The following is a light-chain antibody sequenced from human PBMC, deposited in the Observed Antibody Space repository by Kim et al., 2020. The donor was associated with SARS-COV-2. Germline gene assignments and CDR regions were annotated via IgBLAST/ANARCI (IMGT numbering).Light chain of an antibody. CDR1: SSNIGAGYD. J-gene: IGLJ1*01. Sequence: VTIACTGSSSNIGAGYDVHWYQQLPGTAPKLLIYGNSNRPSGVPDRFSGSKSGTSASLAITGLQAEDEADYYCQSYDSSLSGSRVFGTGTKVTVL. V-gene: IGLV1-40*01. CDR2: GNS. CDR3: QSYDSSLSGSRV.